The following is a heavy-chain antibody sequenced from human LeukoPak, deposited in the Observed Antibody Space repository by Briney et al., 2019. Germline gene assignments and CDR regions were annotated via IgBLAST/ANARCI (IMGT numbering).Heavy chain of an antibody. J-gene: IGHJ4*02. CDR3: AKSHSGSYYRPFGY. CDR1: GFTFDDYA. CDR2: ISWHSGTI. V-gene: IGHV3-9*01. D-gene: IGHD1-26*01. Sequence: GGSLRLSCAASGFTFDDYAMHWVRQAPGKGLEWVSGISWHSGTIGYADSVKGRFTVSRDNAKNSLYLQMSSLRPEDTALYYCAKSHSGSYYRPFGYWGQGTLVTVSS.